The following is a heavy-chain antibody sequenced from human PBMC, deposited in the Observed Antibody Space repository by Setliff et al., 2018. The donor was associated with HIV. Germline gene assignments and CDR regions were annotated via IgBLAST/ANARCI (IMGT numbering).Heavy chain of an antibody. CDR2: ISAYNGNT. CDR1: GYIFTDYY. V-gene: IGHV1-18*04. J-gene: IGHJ4*02. Sequence: ASVKVSCKASGYIFTDYYIHWVRQAPGQGLEWMGCISAYNGNTNYAQKLQGRVTMTTDTSTSTAYMELRSLRSADTAVYYCARQGQLGSEWGQGTLVTVSS. CDR3: ARQGQLGSE. D-gene: IGHD1-1*01.